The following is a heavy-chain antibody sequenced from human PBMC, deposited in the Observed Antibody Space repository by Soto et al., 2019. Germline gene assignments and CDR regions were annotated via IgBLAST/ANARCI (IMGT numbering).Heavy chain of an antibody. Sequence: PAGSLRLSCAASGFTFSDYWMHWVRQVPGKGLVWVSLINTDGSTTGYADSVKGRFTISRDNAKNTLYLQVNSLRAEDTAVYSCPRRSGDSGLGTSYNSYYMDVWGKGTTVTVS. J-gene: IGHJ6*03. CDR3: PRRSGDSGLGTSYNSYYMDV. D-gene: IGHD3-10*01. CDR1: GFTFSDYW. CDR2: INTDGSTT. V-gene: IGHV3-74*01.